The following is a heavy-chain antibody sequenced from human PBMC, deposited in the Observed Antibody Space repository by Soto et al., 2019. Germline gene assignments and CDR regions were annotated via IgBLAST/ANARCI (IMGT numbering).Heavy chain of an antibody. CDR2: ISAYNGNT. D-gene: IGHD3-22*01. Sequence: QVQLVQSGAEVKKPGASVKVSCKASGYTFTSYGISWVRQAPGQGLEWMGWISAYNGNTNYAQKLQGRVTMTTDTSTSTGYMELRSLRSDDTAVYYCARDHLRYYDSSGLDAFDIWGQGTMVTVSS. CDR3: ARDHLRYYDSSGLDAFDI. CDR1: GYTFTSYG. V-gene: IGHV1-18*01. J-gene: IGHJ3*02.